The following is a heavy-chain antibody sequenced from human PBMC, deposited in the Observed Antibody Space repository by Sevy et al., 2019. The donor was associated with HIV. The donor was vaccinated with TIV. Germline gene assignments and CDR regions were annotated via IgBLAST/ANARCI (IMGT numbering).Heavy chain of an antibody. D-gene: IGHD1-1*01. Sequence: GGSLRLSCAASGFTFSSYDMNWVRQAPGKGLEWVATISYDGINKHYADSVKGRFTISRDNFKNSLSLQMNSLRAEDTAVYFCALERLSSDVAEYFQNWGQGTLVTVSS. CDR3: ALERLSSDVAEYFQN. CDR2: ISYDGINK. V-gene: IGHV3-30-3*01. J-gene: IGHJ1*01. CDR1: GFTFSSYD.